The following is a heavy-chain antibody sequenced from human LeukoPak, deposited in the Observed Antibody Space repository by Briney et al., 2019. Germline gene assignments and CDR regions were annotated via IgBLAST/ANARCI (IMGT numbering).Heavy chain of an antibody. V-gene: IGHV4-59*01. CDR1: GGSISSYY. D-gene: IGHD1-26*01. Sequence: SETLSLTCTVSGGSISSYYWSWIRQPPGKGLGWIGYIYYSGSTSYNPSLKSRVTISVDTSKNQFSLKLSSVTAADTAVYYCAREEALGSGSFDYWGQGTLVTVSS. CDR2: IYYSGST. CDR3: AREEALGSGSFDY. J-gene: IGHJ4*02.